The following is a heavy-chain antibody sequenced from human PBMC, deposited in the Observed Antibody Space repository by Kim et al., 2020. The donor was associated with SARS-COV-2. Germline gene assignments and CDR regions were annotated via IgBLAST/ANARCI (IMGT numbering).Heavy chain of an antibody. CDR1: GGSISSGGYY. D-gene: IGHD3-3*01. V-gene: IGHV4-31*03. J-gene: IGHJ4*02. CDR2: IYYSGST. CDR3: ARGLYDFSPPDY. Sequence: SETLSLTCTVSGGSISSGGYYWSWIRQHPGKGLEWIGYIYYSGSTYYNPSLKSRVTISVDTSKNQFSLKLSSVTAADTAVYYCARGLYDFSPPDYWGQGTLVTVSS.